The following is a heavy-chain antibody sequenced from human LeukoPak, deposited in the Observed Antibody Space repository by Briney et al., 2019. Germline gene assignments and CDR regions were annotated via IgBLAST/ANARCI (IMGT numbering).Heavy chain of an antibody. CDR3: ARDLVPAATTAPGAFDI. CDR2: IYYSGST. CDR1: GGSISSSRYY. V-gene: IGHV4-39*07. Sequence: PSETLSLTCTVSGGSISSSRYYWGSIRQPPGKGLEWIGSIYYSGSTYYNPSLKSRGTISVDTSKNQFSLKLSSVTAADTAVYYCARDLVPAATTAPGAFDIWGQGTMVTVSS. J-gene: IGHJ3*02. D-gene: IGHD2-2*01.